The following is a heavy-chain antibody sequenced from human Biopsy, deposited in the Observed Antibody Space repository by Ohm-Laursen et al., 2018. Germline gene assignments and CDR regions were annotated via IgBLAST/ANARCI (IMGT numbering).Heavy chain of an antibody. J-gene: IGHJ4*02. CDR3: AKPADSYGSEFYFDY. Sequence: SLRLSCSASGFTFSSYAMTWVRQASGKGLERVSVINTSGGSTHYAVSVKGRFTISRDNSKNTLYLRMNSLRAEDTAVHYCAKPADSYGSEFYFDYWGQGTLVTVSS. CDR2: INTSGGST. CDR1: GFTFSSYA. D-gene: IGHD4-17*01. V-gene: IGHV3-23*01.